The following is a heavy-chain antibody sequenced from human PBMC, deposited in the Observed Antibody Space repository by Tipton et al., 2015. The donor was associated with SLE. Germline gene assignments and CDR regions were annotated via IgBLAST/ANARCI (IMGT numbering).Heavy chain of an antibody. V-gene: IGHV4-59*02. CDR3: ARESFTIDFSYYVDV. CDR1: GVSVTNYY. CDR2: IQGRENT. Sequence: TLSLTCTVSGVSVTNYYWSWIRQPPGKRLEWIGFIQGRENTNYNPSLESRVTISVDTSKNQFSLQLTSVTAADTAIYYCARESFTIDFSYYVDVWRKATTVTVSS. D-gene: IGHD2-15*01. J-gene: IGHJ6*03.